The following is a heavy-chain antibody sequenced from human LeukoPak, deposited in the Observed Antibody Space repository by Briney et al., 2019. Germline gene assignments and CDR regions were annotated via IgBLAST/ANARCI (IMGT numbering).Heavy chain of an antibody. CDR2: INHSGST. V-gene: IGHV4-34*01. Sequence: SSETLSLTCAVYGGSFSGYYWSWIRQPPGKGLEWIGEINHSGSTNYNPSLKSRVTISVDTSKNQFSLKLSSVTAEDTAVYYCARVAARPATNFDYWGQGTLVTVSS. CDR1: GGSFSGYY. D-gene: IGHD6-6*01. J-gene: IGHJ4*02. CDR3: ARVAARPATNFDY.